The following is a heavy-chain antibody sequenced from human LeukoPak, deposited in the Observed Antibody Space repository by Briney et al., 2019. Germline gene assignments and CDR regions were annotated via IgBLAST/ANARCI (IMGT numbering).Heavy chain of an antibody. CDR2: ISSSSSYI. CDR3: ARVGGSSWYYFDY. V-gene: IGHV3-21*01. D-gene: IGHD6-13*01. Sequence: GGSLRLSCAASGFTLSSYSMNWVRQAPGKGLEWVSSISSSSSYIYYADSVKGRFTISRDNAKNSLYLQMNSLRAEDTAVYYCARVGGSSWYYFDYWDQGTLVTVSS. J-gene: IGHJ4*02. CDR1: GFTLSSYS.